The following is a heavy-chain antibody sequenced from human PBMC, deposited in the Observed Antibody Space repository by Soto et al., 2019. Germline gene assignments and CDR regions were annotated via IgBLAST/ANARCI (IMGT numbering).Heavy chain of an antibody. CDR2: ISGSGGST. J-gene: IGHJ4*02. CDR1: GFNFILYP. CDR3: AKAHTFRFYYFTGGDY. Sequence: WGSLRLSCGASGFNFILYPIACFRQSPFKWLEWVSSISGSGGSTFYADSVKGRFTISRDNSKNTLYPQMDTLRAGDSAVYYCAKAHTFRFYYFTGGDYWGQGTLVTVSS. D-gene: IGHD3-22*01. V-gene: IGHV3-23*01.